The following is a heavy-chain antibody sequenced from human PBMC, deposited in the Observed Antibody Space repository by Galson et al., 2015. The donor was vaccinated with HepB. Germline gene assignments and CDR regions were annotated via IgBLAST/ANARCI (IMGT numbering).Heavy chain of an antibody. J-gene: IGHJ6*02. CDR3: AKDYTAMIRGSDV. CDR2: ISWNSGSI. CDR1: GFIFDDYG. Sequence: LRLSCAASGFIFDDYGMHWVRQAPGKGLEWVSGISWNSGSIDYADSVKGRFTISRDNAKNSLYLQMNSLRAEDTALYYCAKDYTAMIRGSDVWGQGTTVTVSS. D-gene: IGHD5-18*01. V-gene: IGHV3-9*01.